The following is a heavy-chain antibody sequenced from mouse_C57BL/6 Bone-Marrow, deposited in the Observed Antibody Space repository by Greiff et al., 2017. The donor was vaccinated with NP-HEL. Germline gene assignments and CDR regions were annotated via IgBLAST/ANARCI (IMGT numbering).Heavy chain of an antibody. CDR1: GYTFTDYY. Sequence: VQLQQSGPELVKPGASVKISCKASGYTFTDYYMNWVKQSHGKSLEWIGDTNPNNGGTSYNQKFKGKATLTVDKSSSTAYMELRSLTSEDSAVYYCARSRNWDGDYWGQGTTLTVSS. D-gene: IGHD4-1*01. CDR2: TNPNNGGT. CDR3: ARSRNWDGDY. J-gene: IGHJ2*01. V-gene: IGHV1-26*01.